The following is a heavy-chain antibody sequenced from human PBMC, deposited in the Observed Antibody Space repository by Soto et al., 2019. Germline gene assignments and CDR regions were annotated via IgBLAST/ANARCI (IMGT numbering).Heavy chain of an antibody. CDR1: GGSFSGYY. Sequence: SETLSLTCAVYGGSFSGYYWSWIRQPPGKGLEWIGYIYYSGSTNYNPSLKSRVTISVDTSKNQFSLKLSSVTAADTAVYYCARVRGNMYYFDYWGQGTLVTSPQ. J-gene: IGHJ4*02. CDR2: IYYSGST. CDR3: ARVRGNMYYFDY. V-gene: IGHV4-59*01. D-gene: IGHD4-4*01.